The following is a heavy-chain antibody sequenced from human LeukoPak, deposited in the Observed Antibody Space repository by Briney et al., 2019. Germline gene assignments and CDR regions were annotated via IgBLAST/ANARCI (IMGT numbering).Heavy chain of an antibody. V-gene: IGHV4-34*01. Sequence: SETLSLTCAVYGGSFSGYYWSWIRQPPGKGLEWIGEINHSGSTNYNPSLKSRVTISVDTSKNQLSLKLSSVTAADTAVYYCARGPFSLSDSSGYWGNFDPWGQGTLVTVSS. D-gene: IGHD3-22*01. CDR3: ARGPFSLSDSSGYWGNFDP. CDR1: GGSFSGYY. CDR2: INHSGST. J-gene: IGHJ5*02.